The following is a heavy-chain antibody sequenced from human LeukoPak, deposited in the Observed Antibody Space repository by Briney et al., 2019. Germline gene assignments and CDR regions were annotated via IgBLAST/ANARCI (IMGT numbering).Heavy chain of an antibody. J-gene: IGHJ3*02. D-gene: IGHD5-24*01. CDR3: ARDSRRDGYNLYAFDI. CDR2: IYTSGST. Sequence: SETLSLTCTVYGGSISSGSYDWGWIREPGGKGLEWIGRIYTSGSTNHNPSLKSRVTISVDTSKNQFSLKLSSVTAADTAVYYCARDSRRDGYNLYAFDIWGQGTMVTVSS. V-gene: IGHV4-61*02. CDR1: GGSISSGSYD.